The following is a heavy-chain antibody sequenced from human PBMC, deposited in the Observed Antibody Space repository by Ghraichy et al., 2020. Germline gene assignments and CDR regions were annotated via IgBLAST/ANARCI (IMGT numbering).Heavy chain of an antibody. D-gene: IGHD1-26*01. V-gene: IGHV4-39*01. CDR2: IYYSGST. Sequence: SETLSLTCTVSGGSISSSSYYWGWIRQPPGKGLEWIGSIYYSGSTYYNPSLKSRVTISVDTSKNQFSLKLSSVTAADTAVYYCARQRIVGATGFDYWGQGTLVTVSS. CDR1: GGSISSSSYY. J-gene: IGHJ4*02. CDR3: ARQRIVGATGFDY.